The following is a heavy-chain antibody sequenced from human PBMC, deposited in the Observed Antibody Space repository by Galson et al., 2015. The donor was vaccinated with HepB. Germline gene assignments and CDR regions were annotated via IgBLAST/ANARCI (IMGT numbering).Heavy chain of an antibody. V-gene: IGHV3-30*18. J-gene: IGHJ3*02. D-gene: IGHD2-21*01. CDR1: GFTFSSYG. CDR2: ISYDGSNK. CDR3: ANAGVVVIALDAFDI. Sequence: SLRLSCAASGFTFSSYGMHWVRQAPGKGLEWVAVISYDGSNKYYADSVKGRFTISRDNSKNTLYLQMNSLRAEDTAVYYCANAGVVVIALDAFDIWGQGTMVSVSS.